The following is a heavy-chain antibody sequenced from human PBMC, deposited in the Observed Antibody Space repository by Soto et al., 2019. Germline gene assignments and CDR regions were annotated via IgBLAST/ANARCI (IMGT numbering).Heavy chain of an antibody. CDR2: INPNSGGT. CDR1: GYTFTGYY. D-gene: IGHD1-26*01. J-gene: IGHJ6*02. Sequence: QVQLVQSGAEVKKPGASVKVSCKASGYTFTGYYMHWVRQAPGQGLEWMGWINPNSGGTNYAQKFQGWGTMTRDTAISTAYMELSRLRSDDTAVYYCARSGSAPDYYYYGMDVWGQGTTVTVSS. V-gene: IGHV1-2*04. CDR3: ARSGSAPDYYYYGMDV.